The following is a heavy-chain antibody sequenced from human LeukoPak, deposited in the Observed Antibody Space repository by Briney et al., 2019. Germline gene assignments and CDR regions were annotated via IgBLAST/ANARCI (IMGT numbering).Heavy chain of an antibody. D-gene: IGHD6-25*01. CDR2: VNTSGGT. CDR3: AREGGDPRWLDP. Sequence: SETLSLTCTVSGGSISSYYWTWIRQSAGKGLEWIGRVNTSGGTNYNPSLRSRVTMSVNTSKNQFSLNLTSVTAADTAVYSCAREGGDPRWLDPWGQGTLVTVSS. V-gene: IGHV4-4*07. J-gene: IGHJ5*02. CDR1: GGSISSYY.